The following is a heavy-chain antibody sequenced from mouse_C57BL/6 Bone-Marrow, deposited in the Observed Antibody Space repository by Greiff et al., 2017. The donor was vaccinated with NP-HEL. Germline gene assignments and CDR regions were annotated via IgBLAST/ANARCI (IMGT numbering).Heavy chain of an antibody. CDR1: GFTFSSYA. CDR3: ARDPYWYVDV. V-gene: IGHV5-4*01. J-gene: IGHJ1*03. CDR2: ISDGGSYT. Sequence: EVKLVESGGGLVKPGGSLKLSCAASGFTFSSYAMSWVRQTPEKRLEWVATISDGGSYTYYPDNVKGRFTISRDNAKNNLYLQMSHLKSEDTAMYYCARDPYWYVDVWGTGTTVTVSS.